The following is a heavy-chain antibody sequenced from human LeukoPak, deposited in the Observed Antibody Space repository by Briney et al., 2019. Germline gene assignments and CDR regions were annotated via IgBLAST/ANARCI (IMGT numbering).Heavy chain of an antibody. CDR3: ARHPGSSWYSFDY. V-gene: IGHV4-39*01. CDR2: IYDSGST. CDR1: GGSISSSSYY. D-gene: IGHD6-13*01. Sequence: SETLSLTCTVSGGSISSSSYYWGWIRQPPGKGLEWFGSIYDSGSTYYNPSLNSRVTISVDTSKNQLSLKLSSVTAADTAVYYCARHPGSSWYSFDYWGQGTLVTVSS. J-gene: IGHJ4*02.